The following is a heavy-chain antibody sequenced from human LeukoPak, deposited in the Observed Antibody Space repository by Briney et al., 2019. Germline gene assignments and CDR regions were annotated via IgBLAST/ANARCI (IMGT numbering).Heavy chain of an antibody. D-gene: IGHD3-10*01. CDR2: MNPNSGNT. J-gene: IGHJ6*03. CDR3: ARFPGVLGSGSYSYYYYMDV. Sequence: ASVKVSCKASGYTFTSYDINWVRQATEQGLEWMGWMNPNSGNTGYAQKFQGRVTMTRNTSISTAYMELSSLRSEDTAVYYCARFPGVLGSGSYSYYYYMDVWGKGTTVTVSS. CDR1: GYTFTSYD. V-gene: IGHV1-8*01.